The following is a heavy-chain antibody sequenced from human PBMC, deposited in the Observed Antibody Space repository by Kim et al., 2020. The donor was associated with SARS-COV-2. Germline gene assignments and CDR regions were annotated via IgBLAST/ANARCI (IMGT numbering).Heavy chain of an antibody. CDR1: GFTFSSHA. V-gene: IGHV3-23*01. CDR2: ISGSGGST. CDR3: AKDYWRLELPQTIDY. Sequence: GGSLRLSCAASGFTFSSHAMSWVRQAPGKGLEWVSGISGSGGSTYYADSVKGRFTISRDNSKNTLYLQMNSLRAEDTAVYFCAKDYWRLELPQTIDYWGQGTLVTVSS. D-gene: IGHD1-7*01. J-gene: IGHJ4*02.